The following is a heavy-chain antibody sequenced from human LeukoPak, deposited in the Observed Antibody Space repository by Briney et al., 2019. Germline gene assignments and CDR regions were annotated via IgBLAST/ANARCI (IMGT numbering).Heavy chain of an antibody. Sequence: KTSETLSLTCTVSGGSVSSGSYYWSWIRQPPGKGLEWIGYIYYSGSTNYNPSLESRVTISVDTSKNQFSLKLSSVTAADTAVYYCARDFDGDYAVDYWGQGTLVTVSS. V-gene: IGHV4-61*01. CDR2: IYYSGST. CDR3: ARDFDGDYAVDY. J-gene: IGHJ4*02. D-gene: IGHD4-17*01. CDR1: GGSVSSGSYY.